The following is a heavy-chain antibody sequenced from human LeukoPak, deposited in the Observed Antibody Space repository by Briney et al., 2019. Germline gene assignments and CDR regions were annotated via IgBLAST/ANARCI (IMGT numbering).Heavy chain of an antibody. J-gene: IGHJ2*01. Sequence: ASVKVSCKASGFSFTGYYIHWVRQAPGQGLEWLGWINPNNGGTNQVQRFQGRVTMTRDTSINTAYMELTSLRSDDTAVYYCARYRGSYGFSCWYFDLWGRGTLVTVSS. V-gene: IGHV1-2*02. CDR1: GFSFTGYY. D-gene: IGHD5-18*01. CDR3: ARYRGSYGFSCWYFDL. CDR2: INPNNGGT.